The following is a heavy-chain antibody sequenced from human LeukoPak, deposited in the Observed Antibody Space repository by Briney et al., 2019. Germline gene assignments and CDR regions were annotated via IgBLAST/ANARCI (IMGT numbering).Heavy chain of an antibody. CDR3: ARAEDSSGYYPKIFDY. CDR1: GFTFSSYW. V-gene: IGHV3-7*01. J-gene: IGHJ4*02. CDR2: IKQDGSEK. D-gene: IGHD3-22*01. Sequence: GGSLRLSCAASGFTFSSYWMSWVRQAPGKGLEWVANIKQDGSEKYYVDSVKGRFTISTDNAKNSLYLQMNSLRADDTAVYYCARAEDSSGYYPKIFDYWGQGTLVTVSS.